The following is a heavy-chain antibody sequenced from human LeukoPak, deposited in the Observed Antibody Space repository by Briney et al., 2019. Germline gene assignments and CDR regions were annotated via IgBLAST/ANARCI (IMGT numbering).Heavy chain of an antibody. Sequence: GGSLRLSCAASGFTSSSYAMSWVRQAPGKGLEWVSAISGSGGSTYYADSVKGRFTISRDNSKNTLYLQMNSLRAEDTAVYYCAKGPVAIFGVAAPYYYYGMDVWGQGTTVTVSS. CDR3: AKGPVAIFGVAAPYYYYGMDV. CDR2: ISGSGGST. J-gene: IGHJ6*02. V-gene: IGHV3-23*01. CDR1: GFTSSSYA. D-gene: IGHD3-3*01.